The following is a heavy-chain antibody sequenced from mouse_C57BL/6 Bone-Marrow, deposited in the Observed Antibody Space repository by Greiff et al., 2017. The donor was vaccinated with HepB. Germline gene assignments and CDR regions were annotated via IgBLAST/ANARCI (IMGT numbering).Heavy chain of an antibody. CDR1: GFTFSSYA. CDR3: ARDYDYDDAMDY. Sequence: DVKLVESGGGLVKPGGSLKLSCAASGFTFSSYAMSWVRQTPEKRLEWVATISDGGSYTYYPDNVKGRFTISRDNAKNNLYLQMNHLKSEDTAMYYCARDYDYDDAMDYWGQGTSVTVSS. D-gene: IGHD2-4*01. V-gene: IGHV5-4*01. J-gene: IGHJ4*01. CDR2: ISDGGSYT.